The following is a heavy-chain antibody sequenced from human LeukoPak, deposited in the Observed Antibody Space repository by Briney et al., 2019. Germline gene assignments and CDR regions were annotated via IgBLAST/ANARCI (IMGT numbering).Heavy chain of an antibody. CDR3: VRDANGHVWGTYAYYFEY. Sequence: GGSLRLSCAASGFTFSSYGMHWVRQAPGKGLEWVADISCDGSNIYYADSVKGRFTISRDNSKNTLYLQMNSLRAEDTAVYYCVRDANGHVWGTYAYYFEYWGQGTLVTVSS. D-gene: IGHD3-16*01. J-gene: IGHJ4*02. CDR1: GFTFSSYG. CDR2: ISCDGSNI. V-gene: IGHV3-30*03.